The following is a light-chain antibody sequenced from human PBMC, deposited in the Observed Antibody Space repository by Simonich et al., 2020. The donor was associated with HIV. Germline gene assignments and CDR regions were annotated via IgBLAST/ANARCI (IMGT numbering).Light chain of an antibody. V-gene: IGKV3-15*01. Sequence: EIVMTQSPATLSVSPGDRATLSCRASQSISSNLAWYQQKPGQAPRLLIYGASTRATGIPARFSGRGSGTEFTLTISSLQSEDFAFYYCHQYNDWPLTFGGGTKVEIK. J-gene: IGKJ4*01. CDR3: HQYNDWPLT. CDR1: QSISSN. CDR2: GAS.